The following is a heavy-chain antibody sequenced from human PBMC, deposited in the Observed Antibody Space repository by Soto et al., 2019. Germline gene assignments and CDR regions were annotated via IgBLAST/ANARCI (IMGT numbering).Heavy chain of an antibody. CDR3: ARESHDILTGPPWVWYFDL. Sequence: QVQLQQWGAGPLRPLETLSPTCGVSGGSFSGYYWAWIRQSPGKGLEWIGEINDRGSINYNQSLKSRVSISVDTSKNHYSLNLRSVTAADTAVYYCARESHDILTGPPWVWYFDLWGRGTLVTVSS. CDR1: GGSFSGYY. D-gene: IGHD3-9*01. CDR2: INDRGSI. J-gene: IGHJ2*01. V-gene: IGHV4-34*01.